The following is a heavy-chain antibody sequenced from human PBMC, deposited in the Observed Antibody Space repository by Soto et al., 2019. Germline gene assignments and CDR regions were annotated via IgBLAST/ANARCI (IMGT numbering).Heavy chain of an antibody. D-gene: IGHD3-22*01. V-gene: IGHV1-3*01. CDR3: ARVTYYYDSSGYSALDY. CDR2: IHAGNGNT. Sequence: ASVKVSCKTFGFTFTNYVLFWVRQAPGQRLEWVGWIHAGNGNTESSEKFQGRVTITRDTSASTAYMELSSLRSEDTAVYYCARVTYYYDSSGYSALDYWGQGTLVTVYS. J-gene: IGHJ4*02. CDR1: GFTFTNYV.